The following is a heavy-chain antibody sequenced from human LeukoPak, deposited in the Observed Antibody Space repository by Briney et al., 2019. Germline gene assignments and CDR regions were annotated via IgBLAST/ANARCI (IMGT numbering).Heavy chain of an antibody. CDR2: ISGRGGST. CDR3: SKFRCGGGSCYVVYFDY. D-gene: IGHD2-15*01. J-gene: IGHJ4*02. CDR1: GFTFSRYG. Sequence: GGSLRLSCAASGFTFSRYGMSWVRQAAGKGLEWVSAISGRGGSTYYADSVKGRSTISRDNSKNTLYLQMNSLRAEDTAVYYCSKFRCGGGSCYVVYFDYWGQGTLVTVSS. V-gene: IGHV3-23*01.